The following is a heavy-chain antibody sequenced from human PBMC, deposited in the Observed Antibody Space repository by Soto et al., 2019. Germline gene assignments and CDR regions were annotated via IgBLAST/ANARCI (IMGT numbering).Heavy chain of an antibody. CDR1: VFTFSSYG. CDR2: ISYDGSNK. CDR3: AKRISVDLDYYGMDV. D-gene: IGHD6-19*01. J-gene: IGHJ6*02. V-gene: IGHV3-30*18. Sequence: GGPLRLSCSASVFTFSSYGMHWFRQAPGKGLEWVAVISYDGSNKYYADSVKGRFTISRDNSKNTLYLQMNSLRAEDTAVYYCAKRISVDLDYYGMDVWGQGTTVTVSS.